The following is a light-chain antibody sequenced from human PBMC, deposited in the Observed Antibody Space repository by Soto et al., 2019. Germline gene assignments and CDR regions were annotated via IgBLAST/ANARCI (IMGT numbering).Light chain of an antibody. CDR3: QQYDNLLT. CDR2: DAS. J-gene: IGKJ2*01. Sequence: DIQMTQSPSSLSASVGDRVTITCQASQDISNYLNWYQQKPGKAPKLLIYDASNLETGVPSRFGRSGSGTDFAFTLSILQPEYIATYSCQQYDNLLTFGQGTQLEIK. CDR1: QDISNY. V-gene: IGKV1-33*01.